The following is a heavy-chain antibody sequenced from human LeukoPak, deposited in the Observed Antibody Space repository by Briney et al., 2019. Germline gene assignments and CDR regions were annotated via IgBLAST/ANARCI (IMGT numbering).Heavy chain of an antibody. V-gene: IGHV4-61*02. CDR2: IYTSGST. J-gene: IGHJ4*02. Sequence: SQTLSLTCTVSGGSISSGSYYWSWIRQPAGKGLEWIGRIYTSGSTNYNPSLKSRVTISVDTSKNQFSLKLSSVTAADTAVYYCARDRCSGGSCYQGGFDYWGQGTLVTVSS. CDR3: ARDRCSGGSCYQGGFDY. D-gene: IGHD2-15*01. CDR1: GGSISSGSYY.